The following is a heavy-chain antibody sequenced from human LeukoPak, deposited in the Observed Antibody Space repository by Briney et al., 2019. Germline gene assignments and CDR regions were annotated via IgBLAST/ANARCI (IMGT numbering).Heavy chain of an antibody. CDR3: ARDSYYGSGSYYYYFDY. Sequence: PGGSLRLSCAASGFTFSSYGMHWVRQAPGKGLEWVAVIWYDGSNKYYADSVKGRFTISRDNSKNTLYLQMNSLRAEDTAVYNCARDSYYGSGSYYYYFDYWGQGTLVTVSS. CDR1: GFTFSSYG. CDR2: IWYDGSNK. V-gene: IGHV3-33*01. D-gene: IGHD3-10*01. J-gene: IGHJ4*02.